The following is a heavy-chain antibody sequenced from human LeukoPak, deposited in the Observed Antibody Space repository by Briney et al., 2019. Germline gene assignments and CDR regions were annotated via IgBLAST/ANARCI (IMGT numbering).Heavy chain of an antibody. CDR1: GGTFSSYA. V-gene: IGHV1-69*05. J-gene: IGHJ4*02. D-gene: IGHD3-22*01. CDR3: AAQYYYDSSGYYSGDY. CDR2: IIPIFGTA. Sequence: GASVKVSCKASGGTFSSYAISWVRQAPGQGLEWMGGIIPIFGTANYAQKFQGRVTITTDESTSTAYMELSSLRSGDTAVYYCAAQYYYDSSGYYSGDYWGQGTLVTVSS.